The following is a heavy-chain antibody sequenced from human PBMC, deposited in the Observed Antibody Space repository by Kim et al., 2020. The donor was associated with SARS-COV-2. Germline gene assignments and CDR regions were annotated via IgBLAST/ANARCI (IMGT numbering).Heavy chain of an antibody. CDR2: IYPGDSDT. J-gene: IGHJ4*02. Sequence: GESLKISCKGSGYSFTSYWIGWVRQMPGKGLEWMGIIYPGDSDTRYSPSFQGQVTISADKSISTAYLQWSSLKASDTAMYYCARTDPLGYDSSGYLHYWGQGTLVTVSS. D-gene: IGHD3-22*01. CDR1: GYSFTSYW. V-gene: IGHV5-51*01. CDR3: ARTDPLGYDSSGYLHY.